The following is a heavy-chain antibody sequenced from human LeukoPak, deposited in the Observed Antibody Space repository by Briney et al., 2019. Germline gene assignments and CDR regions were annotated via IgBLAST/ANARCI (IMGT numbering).Heavy chain of an antibody. CDR2: IHYTGAT. D-gene: IGHD3-9*01. V-gene: IGHV4-34*01. J-gene: IGHJ4*02. Sequence: SQTLSLTCAVYGGSISGYYWSWIRQPPGRGLEWVGEIHYTGATSYNPSLKSRATISIETSKNQVSLRLSSVTAADTAVYYCTRGNILSGYCFDFWGQGALVTVSS. CDR1: GGSISGYY. CDR3: TRGNILSGYCFDF.